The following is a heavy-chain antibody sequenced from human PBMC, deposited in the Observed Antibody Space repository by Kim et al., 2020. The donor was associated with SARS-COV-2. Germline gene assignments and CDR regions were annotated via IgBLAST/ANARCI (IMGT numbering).Heavy chain of an antibody. CDR2: IYYSGST. J-gene: IGHJ4*02. CDR1: GGSISSYY. V-gene: IGHV4-59*08. D-gene: IGHD4-17*01. CDR3: ARLPYGDYVFDY. Sequence: SETLSLTCTVSGGSISSYYWSWIRQPPGKGLEWIGYIYYSGSTNYNPSLKSRVSISVDTSKNQFSLKLSSVTAADTAVYYCARLPYGDYVFDYWGQGTLVTVSS.